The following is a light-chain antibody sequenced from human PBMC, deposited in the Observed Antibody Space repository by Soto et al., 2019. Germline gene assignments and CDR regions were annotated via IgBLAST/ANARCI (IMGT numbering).Light chain of an antibody. Sequence: QSVLTQPASVSGSPGQSITISCTGTSSDVGTYNFVSWYQHHPGKAPKLMIYDVTNRPSGVSNRFSGSKSGNTASLTISGLQAEDEADYYCSSYTSSSTPYVFGTGTQLTVL. CDR1: SSDVGTYNF. CDR2: DVT. V-gene: IGLV2-14*03. J-gene: IGLJ1*01. CDR3: SSYTSSSTPYV.